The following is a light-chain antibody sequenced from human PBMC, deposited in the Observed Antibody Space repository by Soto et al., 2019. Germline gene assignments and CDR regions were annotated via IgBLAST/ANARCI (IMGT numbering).Light chain of an antibody. J-gene: IGKJ2*01. Sequence: DIQMTQSPSSLSASVGDRVTITCRASQGVNSYLAWYQQKPGQVPQLLTDGASTLQSGVPTRFSGSGPGTDFTLTISSLKPEDVATYYCKKYTSAPYTFGQGTKLEIK. CDR3: KKYTSAPYT. CDR2: GAS. CDR1: QGVNSY. V-gene: IGKV1-27*01.